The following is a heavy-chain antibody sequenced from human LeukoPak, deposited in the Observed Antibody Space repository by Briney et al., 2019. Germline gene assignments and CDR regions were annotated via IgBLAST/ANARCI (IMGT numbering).Heavy chain of an antibody. CDR3: ARDRGSSWGFDP. CDR2: ISSSGSTI. CDR1: GFTFSSYE. J-gene: IGHJ5*02. Sequence: PGGSLRLSCAASGFTFSSYEMNWVRQAPGKGLEWVSYISSSGSTIYYADSVKGRFTISRDNAKNSLYLQMNSLRAGDTAVYYCARDRGSSWGFDPWGQGTLVTVSS. V-gene: IGHV3-48*03. D-gene: IGHD6-13*01.